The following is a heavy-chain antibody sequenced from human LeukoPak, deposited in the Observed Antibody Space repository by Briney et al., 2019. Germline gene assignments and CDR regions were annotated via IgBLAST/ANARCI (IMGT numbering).Heavy chain of an antibody. Sequence: ASVKVSCKASGCTFTGYYMHWVRQAPGQGLEWMGWINPHSGGTKYAQQFQGRVTMTRDTSISIAYMELFRLRSDDTAVYYCSRVGGDSGRGWDPADYWGQGTLVSVSS. CDR3: SRVGGDSGRGWDPADY. D-gene: IGHD4-17*01. J-gene: IGHJ4*02. CDR1: GCTFTGYY. V-gene: IGHV1-2*02. CDR2: INPHSGGT.